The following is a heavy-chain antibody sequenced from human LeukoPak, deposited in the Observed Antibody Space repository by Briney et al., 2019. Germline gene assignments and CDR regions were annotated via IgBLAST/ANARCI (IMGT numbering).Heavy chain of an antibody. CDR3: ARESVRIAAAERGYFDY. D-gene: IGHD6-13*01. Sequence: SVKVSCKASGGTFSSYAISWVRQASGQGLEWMGGIIPIFGTANYAQKFQGRVTITTDESTSTAYMELSSLRSEDTAVYYCARESVRIAAAERGYFDYWGQGTLVTVSS. CDR1: GGTFSSYA. J-gene: IGHJ4*02. CDR2: IIPIFGTA. V-gene: IGHV1-69*05.